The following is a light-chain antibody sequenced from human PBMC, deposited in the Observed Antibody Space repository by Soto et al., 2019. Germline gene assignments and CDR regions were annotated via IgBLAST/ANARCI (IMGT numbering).Light chain of an antibody. J-gene: IGKJ5*01. CDR2: SAS. Sequence: DIPMTQSPSSVSASVGDRVTITCRASQGISNCLAWYQQKPGKAPQLLIYSASTIQRGVPSRFSGSGSGTDFTLTISSLQPEDVATYYCQQCNSFPITFGQGTRLEIK. V-gene: IGKV1-12*01. CDR1: QGISNC. CDR3: QQCNSFPIT.